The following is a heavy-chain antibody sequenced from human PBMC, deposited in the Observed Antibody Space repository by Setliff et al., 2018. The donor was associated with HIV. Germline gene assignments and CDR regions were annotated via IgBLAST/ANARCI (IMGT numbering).Heavy chain of an antibody. CDR1: AGSISNSNYF. Sequence: SETLSLTCTLSAGSISNSNYFWGWIRQPPGKGLEWIGRIYSSGSTYYQPSLQGRVSMSIDSSKNHFSRSLRYVTAADTAVYYCARSFSGRYFWSGYYTGPDPKGENAFDIWGQGTMVTVSS. CDR3: ARSFSGRYFWSGYYTGPDPKGENAFDI. V-gene: IGHV4-39*02. J-gene: IGHJ3*02. CDR2: IYSSGST. D-gene: IGHD3-3*01.